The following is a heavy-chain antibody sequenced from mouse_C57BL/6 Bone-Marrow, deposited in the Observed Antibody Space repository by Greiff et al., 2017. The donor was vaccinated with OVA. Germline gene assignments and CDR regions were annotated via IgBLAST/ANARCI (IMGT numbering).Heavy chain of an antibody. V-gene: IGHV1-69*01. CDR1: GYTFTSYW. D-gene: IGHD2-3*01. J-gene: IGHJ3*01. CDR3: ARGGWGAWFAY. Sequence: QVQLKESGAELVMPGASVKLSCKASGYTFTSYWMHWVKQRPGQGLECIGEIDPSDSYTNYNQKFKGKSTLTVDKSSSTAYMQLSSLTSEDSAVYYCARGGWGAWFAYWGQGTLVTVSA. CDR2: IDPSDSYT.